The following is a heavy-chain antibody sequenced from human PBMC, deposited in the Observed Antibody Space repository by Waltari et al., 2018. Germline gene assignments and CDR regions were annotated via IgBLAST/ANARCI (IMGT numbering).Heavy chain of an antibody. CDR1: GFTFSSYG. Sequence: QVQLVESGGGVVQPGRSLRLSCTASGFTFSSYGMHWVRQVPGKVWGWVAVISYDESNKFYGDSVKGRFTISRDNSKNTLYLQMHSLRAEDTAVYYCAKVQDTDLYYFENWGQGTLVTVSS. CDR3: AKVQDTDLYYFEN. V-gene: IGHV3-30*18. D-gene: IGHD3-3*01. CDR2: ISYDESNK. J-gene: IGHJ4*02.